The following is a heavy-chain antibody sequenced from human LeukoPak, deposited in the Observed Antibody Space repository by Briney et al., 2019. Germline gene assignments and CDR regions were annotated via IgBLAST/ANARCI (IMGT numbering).Heavy chain of an antibody. CDR2: INPSGGST. CDR3: AGDRRTYSSSWLFDY. V-gene: IGHV1-46*01. D-gene: IGHD6-13*01. J-gene: IGHJ4*02. CDR1: GYTFTSYY. Sequence: GASVKVSCKASGYTFTSYYMHWVRQAPGQGLEWMGIINPSGGSTSYAQKFQGRVTMTRDMSTSTVYMELSSLRSEDTAVYYCAGDRRTYSSSWLFDYWGQGTLVTVSS.